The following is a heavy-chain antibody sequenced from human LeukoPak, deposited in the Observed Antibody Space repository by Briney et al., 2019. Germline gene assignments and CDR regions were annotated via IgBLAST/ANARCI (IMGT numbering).Heavy chain of an antibody. CDR2: IYYSGST. J-gene: IGHJ4*02. D-gene: IGHD3-22*01. CDR1: GGSISSSSYY. V-gene: IGHV4-39*01. CDR3: ATTPTDYYDSSGGY. Sequence: SETLSLTCTVSGGSISSSSYYWGWIRQPPGKGLEWIGSIYYSGSTYYNPSLKSRVTISVDTSKNQFSLKLSSVTAADTAVYYCATTPTDYYDSSGGYWGQGTLVTVSS.